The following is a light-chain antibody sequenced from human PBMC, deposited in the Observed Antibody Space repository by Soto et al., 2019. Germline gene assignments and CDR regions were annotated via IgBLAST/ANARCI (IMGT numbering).Light chain of an antibody. CDR3: QQYKGYCT. Sequence: DLTSTQCPSTLSASVGDRVTIHCRASQSISRWLAWYQQKPGKAPKLLIYETSSLEDGVPSRFTGSGSGTGFSLTITGLQPEDFASYYCQQYKGYCTFGPGTKVDI. CDR2: ETS. V-gene: IGKV1-5*03. J-gene: IGKJ1*01. CDR1: QSISRW.